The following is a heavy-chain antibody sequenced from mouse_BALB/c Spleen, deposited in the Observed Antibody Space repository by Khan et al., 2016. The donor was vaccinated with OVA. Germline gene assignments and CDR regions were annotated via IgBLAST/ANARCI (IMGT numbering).Heavy chain of an antibody. J-gene: IGHJ3*01. V-gene: IGHV5-15*02. Sequence: EVELVESGGGLVQPGGSRKLSCAASGFTFIDYGMAWVRQTPGKGPEWIAFISSVAYSIYYADTVTGRFTITRETAKNTPYLEMSSLRSDDTAMYYCGRGGFAYWGQGTLVTVSA. CDR1: GFTFIDYG. CDR2: ISSVAYSI. CDR3: GRGGFAY.